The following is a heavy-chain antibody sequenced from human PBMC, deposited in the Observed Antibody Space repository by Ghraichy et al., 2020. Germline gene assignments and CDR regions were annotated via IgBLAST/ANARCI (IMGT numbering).Heavy chain of an antibody. J-gene: IGHJ4*02. CDR2: IYYSGST. Sequence: SETLSLTCTVSGGSISSSSYYWGWIRQPPGKGLEWIGSIYYSGSTYYNPSLKSRVTISVDTSKNQFSLKLSSVTAADTAVYYCARLAAQPWLVLDYGGQGTLVTVSS. CDR1: GGSISSSSYY. D-gene: IGHD6-19*01. V-gene: IGHV4-39*01. CDR3: ARLAAQPWLVLDY.